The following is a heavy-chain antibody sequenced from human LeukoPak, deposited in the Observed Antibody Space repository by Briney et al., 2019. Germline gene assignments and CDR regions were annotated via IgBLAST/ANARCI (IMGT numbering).Heavy chain of an antibody. V-gene: IGHV3-48*03. J-gene: IGHJ4*02. CDR2: ISSSGSTI. CDR3: AREVGATDY. CDR1: GFTFSSYE. Sequence: GVSLRLSCAASGFTFSSYEMNWVRQAPGKGLEWLSYISSSGSTIYYEGSVKGRFNISRDNAKNSLYLQMNSLRAEDAAVYFCAREVGATDYWGQGTLVTVSS. D-gene: IGHD1-26*01.